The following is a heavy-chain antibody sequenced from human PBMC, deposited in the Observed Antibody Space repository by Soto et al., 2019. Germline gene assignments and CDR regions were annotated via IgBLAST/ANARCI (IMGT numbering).Heavy chain of an antibody. J-gene: IGHJ4*02. CDR3: GRDVGGPIDY. Sequence: PGGSLRLSCAASGVTFSSYSMNWVRQAPGKGLEWVSYISSSSSTIYYADSVKGRFTVSRDNAKNSQYLQMNSLRDDDTAVYYCGRDVGGPIDYWGQGTLVTVSS. CDR2: ISSSSSTI. CDR1: GVTFSSYS. D-gene: IGHD2-15*01. V-gene: IGHV3-48*02.